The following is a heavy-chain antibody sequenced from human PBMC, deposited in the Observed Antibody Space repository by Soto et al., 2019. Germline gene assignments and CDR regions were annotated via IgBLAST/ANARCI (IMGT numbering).Heavy chain of an antibody. V-gene: IGHV1-69*06. Sequence: GASVKVSCKASGGTFSSYAISWVRQAPGQGLEWMGGIIPIFGTANYAQKFQGRVTITADKSTSTAYMELSSLRSEDTAVYCCASKGYYDSSGYYNYYYYGMDVWGQGTTVTVSS. CDR2: IIPIFGTA. D-gene: IGHD3-22*01. J-gene: IGHJ6*02. CDR1: GGTFSSYA. CDR3: ASKGYYDSSGYYNYYYYGMDV.